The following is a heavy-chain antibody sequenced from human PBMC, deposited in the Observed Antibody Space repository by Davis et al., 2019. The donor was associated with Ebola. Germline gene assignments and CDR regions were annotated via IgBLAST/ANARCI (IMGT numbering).Heavy chain of an antibody. Sequence: SVKVSCKASGYTFTRYGISWVRQAPGQGLEWMGGIIPIFGTANYAQKFQGRVTITADESTSTAYMELSSLRSEDTAVYYCARDYYCSSTSCYLDGDWYFDLWGRGTLVTVSS. CDR1: GYTFTRYG. D-gene: IGHD2-2*01. CDR3: ARDYYCSSTSCYLDGDWYFDL. V-gene: IGHV1-69*13. J-gene: IGHJ2*01. CDR2: IIPIFGTA.